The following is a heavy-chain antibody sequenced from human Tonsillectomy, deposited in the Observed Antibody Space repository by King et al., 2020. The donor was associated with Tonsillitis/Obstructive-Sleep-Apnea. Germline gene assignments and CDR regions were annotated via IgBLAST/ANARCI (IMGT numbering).Heavy chain of an antibody. Sequence: VQLVESGGGVVQPGRSLRLSCAASGFTFSSYAMHWVRQAPGKGLEWVAVISYDGSNKYYADSVKGRFTISRDNSKNTLYLQMNSLRAEDTAVYYCARVEYYDFWSGYYTGADYWGQGTLVTVSS. V-gene: IGHV3-30*01. CDR1: GFTFSSYA. CDR3: ARVEYYDFWSGYYTGADY. CDR2: ISYDGSNK. D-gene: IGHD3-3*01. J-gene: IGHJ4*02.